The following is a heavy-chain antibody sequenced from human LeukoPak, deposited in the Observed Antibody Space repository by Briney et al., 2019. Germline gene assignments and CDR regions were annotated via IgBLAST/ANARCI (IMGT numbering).Heavy chain of an antibody. Sequence: ASVKVSCKASGYTLNAHFVHWVRQAPGQGLEWMGWLNPKSGGASSAQNFQGRVSMTGDTSISTAYMELSRLRSDDTAVYFCARALRTNILTTDYWGQGTLVTVSS. CDR2: LNPKSGGA. V-gene: IGHV1-2*02. J-gene: IGHJ4*02. CDR3: ARALRTNILTTDY. CDR1: GYTLNAHF. D-gene: IGHD3-9*01.